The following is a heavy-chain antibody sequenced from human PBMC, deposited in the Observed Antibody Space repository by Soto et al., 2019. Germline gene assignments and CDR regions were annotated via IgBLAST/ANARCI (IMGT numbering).Heavy chain of an antibody. CDR1: GGTFSSYA. Sequence: QVQLVQSGAEVKKPGSSVKVSCKASGGTFSSYAISWVRQAPGQGLEWMGGIIPIFGTANYAQKFQGRVTITADESTSTAYMELSSLRSEDTAVYYCASRRGCSSTSCYIYYYGMDVWGQGTTVTVSS. V-gene: IGHV1-69*01. J-gene: IGHJ6*02. D-gene: IGHD2-2*02. CDR2: IIPIFGTA. CDR3: ASRRGCSSTSCYIYYYGMDV.